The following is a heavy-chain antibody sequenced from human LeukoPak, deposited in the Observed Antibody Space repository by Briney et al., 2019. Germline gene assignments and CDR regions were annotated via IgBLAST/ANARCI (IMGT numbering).Heavy chain of an antibody. D-gene: IGHD2-21*02. CDR3: ARGVPVTAIPGPYYYYYMDV. V-gene: IGHV1-18*01. CDR1: GYTFTSYG. J-gene: IGHJ6*03. Sequence: GASVKVSCKASGYTFTSYGISWVRQAPGQGLEWAGWISAYNNNTNYAQKLQGRVTMTTDTSTSTAYMELRSLRSDDTAVYYCARGVPVTAIPGPYYYYYMDVWGKGTTVTVSS. CDR2: ISAYNNNT.